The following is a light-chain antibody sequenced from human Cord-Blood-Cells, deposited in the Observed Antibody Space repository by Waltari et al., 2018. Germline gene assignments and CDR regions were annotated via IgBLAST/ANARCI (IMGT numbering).Light chain of an antibody. V-gene: IGLV2-14*01. J-gene: IGLJ3*02. Sequence: QSALTQPASVSGSPGQSITIPCTGTSSRGGGCNYVSWYQQHPGKAPKLMIYDVSKRPSGVSNRFSGSKSGNTASLTISGLQAEDEADYYCSSYTSSSTWVFGGGTKLTVL. CDR3: SSYTSSSTWV. CDR1: SSRGGGCNY. CDR2: DVS.